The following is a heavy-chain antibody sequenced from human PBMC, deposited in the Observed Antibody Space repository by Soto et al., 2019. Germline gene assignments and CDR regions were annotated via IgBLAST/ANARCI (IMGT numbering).Heavy chain of an antibody. Sequence: ASLKVSCKTSGYTFSNYGITWVRQAPGQPLEWLGWISLYSDGTNYAQKFQGRVSMTTDTSTTTAYMELRSLRSDDTAVYYCARVVPGAEAWFGPWGQGTLVTVSS. J-gene: IGHJ5*02. D-gene: IGHD2-2*01. CDR2: ISLYSDGT. CDR1: GYTFSNYG. V-gene: IGHV1-18*01. CDR3: ARVVPGAEAWFGP.